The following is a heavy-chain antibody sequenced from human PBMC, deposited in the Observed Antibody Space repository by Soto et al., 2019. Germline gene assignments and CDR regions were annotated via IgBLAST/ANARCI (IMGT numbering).Heavy chain of an antibody. J-gene: IGHJ6*03. Sequence: PGGSLRLSCAASGFTVSSNYMSWVRQAPGKGLEWVSVIYSGGSTYYADSVKGRFTISRDNSKNTLYLQMNSLRAEDTAVYYCARLLPPYYYYMDVWGKGTTVTVSS. V-gene: IGHV3-66*01. CDR2: IYSGGST. CDR3: ARLLPPYYYYMDV. CDR1: GFTVSSNY. D-gene: IGHD2-15*01.